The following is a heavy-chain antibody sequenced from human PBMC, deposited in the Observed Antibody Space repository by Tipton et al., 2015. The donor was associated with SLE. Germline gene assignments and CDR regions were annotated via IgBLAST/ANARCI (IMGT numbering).Heavy chain of an antibody. D-gene: IGHD6-13*01. Sequence: LSLTCTVSGGSISSYYWSWVRHAPGKGLEWVSAISGSGGSTYYADSVKSRFTISRDNSKNTLYLQMNSLRAEDTAVYYCAKSHSRSWFDAFDIWSQGTMVTVSS. CDR2: ISGSGGST. V-gene: IGHV3-23*01. CDR3: AKSHSRSWFDAFDI. CDR1: GGSISSYY. J-gene: IGHJ3*02.